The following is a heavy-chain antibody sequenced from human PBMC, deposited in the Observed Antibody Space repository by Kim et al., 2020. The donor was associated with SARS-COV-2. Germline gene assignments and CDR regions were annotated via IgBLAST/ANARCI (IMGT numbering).Heavy chain of an antibody. Sequence: SRHSRVTISVDTSKNQFSLKLSSVTAADTAVYYCARVESGLLWFGGVDYWGQGALVTVSS. D-gene: IGHD3-10*01. CDR3: ARVESGLLWFGGVDY. V-gene: IGHV4-34*01. J-gene: IGHJ4*02.